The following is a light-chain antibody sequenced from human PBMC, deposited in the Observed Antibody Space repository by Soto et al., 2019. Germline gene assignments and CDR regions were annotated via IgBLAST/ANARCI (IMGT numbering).Light chain of an antibody. Sequence: QLVLTQSPSASASLGASVKLTCTLSSGHSSFAIAWHQQQPEKGPGYLMKINSDGSHTKGDGIPDRFSGSGSGAERYLTIASLQSEDEAEYYCQTWGTGIVFGGGTKLTVL. J-gene: IGLJ2*01. CDR1: SGHSSFA. CDR2: INSDGSH. CDR3: QTWGTGIV. V-gene: IGLV4-69*01.